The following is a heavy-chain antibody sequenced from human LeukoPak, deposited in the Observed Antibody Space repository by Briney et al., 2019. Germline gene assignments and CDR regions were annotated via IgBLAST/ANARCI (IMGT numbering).Heavy chain of an antibody. V-gene: IGHV3-23*01. CDR3: AKYHNPDSTGPFH. CDR2: ISANGANT. CDR1: EFTLGSYA. Sequence: GGSLRLSCAASEFTLGSYAMSWVRQAPGKRLEWVSGISANGANTHYAESVRGRFIISRDNSKNTLYLQMNSLRAGDTALYFCAKYHNPDSTGPFHWGQGTLVTVSS. D-gene: IGHD3-22*01. J-gene: IGHJ4*02.